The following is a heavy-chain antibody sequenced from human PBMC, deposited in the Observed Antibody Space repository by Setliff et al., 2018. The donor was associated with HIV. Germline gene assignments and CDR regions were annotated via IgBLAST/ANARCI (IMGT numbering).Heavy chain of an antibody. Sequence: SETLSLTCTVFGGSISSSGYYWSWIRQRTGKGLEWIGYMSYSGSTFYKSSLKSRVTMSIDTSKNQFSLMLSPVTAADTAVYYCARATYTLQFLKWSPDSSLYYYYMDVWGKGTTVTVSS. CDR2: MSYSGST. D-gene: IGHD3-3*01. V-gene: IGHV4-31*03. CDR1: GGSISSSGYY. CDR3: ARATYTLQFLKWSPDSSLYYYYMDV. J-gene: IGHJ6*03.